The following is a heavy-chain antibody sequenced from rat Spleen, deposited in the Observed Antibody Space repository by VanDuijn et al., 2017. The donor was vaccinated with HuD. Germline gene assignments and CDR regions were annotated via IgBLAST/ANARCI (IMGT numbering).Heavy chain of an antibody. CDR1: GFNFNDYW. D-gene: IGHD5-1*01. V-gene: IGHV4-2*01. Sequence: EVKLVESGGGLVQPGRSLKLSCAASGFNFNDYWMGWVRQAPGKGLEWIGEINKDSSTIKFTPSLKDRFTISRDNAQNTLYLQMNKLESDDTAIDYCAREAAGVDYWGQGVMVTVSS. CDR3: AREAAGVDY. CDR2: INKDSSTI. J-gene: IGHJ2*01.